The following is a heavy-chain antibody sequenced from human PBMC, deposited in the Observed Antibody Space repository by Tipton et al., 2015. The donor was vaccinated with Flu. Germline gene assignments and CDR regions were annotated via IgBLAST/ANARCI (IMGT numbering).Heavy chain of an antibody. CDR2: IYSGGSA. J-gene: IGHJ6*02. CDR3: ARGTVVTFYGMDV. Sequence: QLVQSGGGLIQPGGSLRLSCAASGFTVSGNYMSWVRQAPGKGLEWVSVIYSGGSAYYADSVKGRFTISRDNSKNTLYLQMNSLRAEDTAVYYCARGTVVTFYGMDVWGQGTTVTVSS. V-gene: IGHV3-53*01. D-gene: IGHD2-21*02. CDR1: GFTVSGNY.